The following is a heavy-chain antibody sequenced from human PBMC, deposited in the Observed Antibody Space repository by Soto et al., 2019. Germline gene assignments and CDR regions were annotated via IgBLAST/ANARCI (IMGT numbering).Heavy chain of an antibody. J-gene: IGHJ3*02. CDR1: GGSISSYY. CDR3: ARLTFRLWFGELLGAFDI. V-gene: IGHV4-59*01. D-gene: IGHD3-10*01. CDR2: IYYSGST. Sequence: PSETLSLTCTVSGGSISSYYWSWIRQXPGEGLEWIGYIYYSGSTNYNPSLKSRVTISVDTSKNQFSLKLSSVTAADTAVYYCARLTFRLWFGELLGAFDIWGQGTMVTVSS.